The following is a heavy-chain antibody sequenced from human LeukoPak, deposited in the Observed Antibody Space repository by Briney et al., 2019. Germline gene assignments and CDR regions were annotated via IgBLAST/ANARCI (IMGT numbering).Heavy chain of an antibody. V-gene: IGHV4-34*01. Sequence: PSETLSLTCSVSGDSIISSYYWSWIRQPPGMGLEWIGEINHSGSTNYNPSLKSRVTISVDTSKNQFSLKLSSVTAADTAVYYCARAGYGDYYFDYWGQGTLVTVPS. D-gene: IGHD4-17*01. CDR1: GDSIISSYY. CDR3: ARAGYGDYYFDY. J-gene: IGHJ4*02. CDR2: INHSGST.